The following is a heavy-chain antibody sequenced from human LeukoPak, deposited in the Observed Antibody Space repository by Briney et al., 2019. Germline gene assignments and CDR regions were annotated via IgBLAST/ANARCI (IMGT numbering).Heavy chain of an antibody. CDR2: INHSGST. CDR3: ARAGRSAEGXEYYFDY. Sequence: SETLSLTCAVYGGSFSGYYWSWIRQPPGKGLEWIGEINHSGSTNYNPSLKSRVTISVDTSKNQFSLRLSSVTAADMAVYYCARAGRSAEGXEYYFDYWGQGTXVTVSS. CDR1: GGSFSGYY. D-gene: IGHD3-10*01. J-gene: IGHJ4*02. V-gene: IGHV4-34*01.